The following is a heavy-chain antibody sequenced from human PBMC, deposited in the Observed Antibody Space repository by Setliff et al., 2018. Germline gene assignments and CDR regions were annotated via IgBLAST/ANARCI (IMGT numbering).Heavy chain of an antibody. D-gene: IGHD3-10*01. CDR3: RVWLGDLSRDF. J-gene: IGHJ4*02. CDR2: TYSGGET. CDR1: GFIVNNNE. Sequence: GGSLRLSCAASGFIVNNNEMSWVRQAPGKGLEWLSVTYSGGETKYADSVNGRFTISRDASENSISLQLNSLRVDDTAVYFCRVWLGDLSRDFWGQGTLVTVSS. V-gene: IGHV3-53*01.